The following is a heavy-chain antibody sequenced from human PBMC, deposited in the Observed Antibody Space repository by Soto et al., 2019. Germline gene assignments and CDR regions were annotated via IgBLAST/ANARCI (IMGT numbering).Heavy chain of an antibody. CDR2: ISHSGST. J-gene: IGHJ5*02. CDR3: ATQEVGGSYVYTFDP. V-gene: IGHV4-34*01. D-gene: IGHD1-26*01. CDR1: GGPFSCYY. Sequence: PSETLSLTCAVYGGPFSCYYWNWIRQPPGKGLEWIGEISHSGSTYYNPSLKSRVTISVDTSKNQFSLKLSSVTAADTAVYYCATQEVGGSYVYTFDPWGQGTLVTVSS.